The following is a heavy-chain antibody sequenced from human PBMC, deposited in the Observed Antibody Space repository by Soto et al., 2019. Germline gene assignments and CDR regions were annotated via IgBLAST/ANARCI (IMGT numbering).Heavy chain of an antibody. D-gene: IGHD6-25*01. Sequence: QVQLVQSGAEVKKPGASVKVSCKPSGYTFTSYYIHWVRQAPGQGLEWMGTINPSGGDTTYAQKFQGRVTMTRDTSTSTVYMELSSLRPEDTAVHYCARIAAGYWGQGTLVTVSS. CDR3: ARIAAGY. V-gene: IGHV1-46*01. CDR2: INPSGGDT. CDR1: GYTFTSYY. J-gene: IGHJ4*02.